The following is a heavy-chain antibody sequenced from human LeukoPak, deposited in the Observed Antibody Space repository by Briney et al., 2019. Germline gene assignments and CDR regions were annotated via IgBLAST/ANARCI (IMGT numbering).Heavy chain of an antibody. CDR3: ARVGNRNWFYP. D-gene: IGHD1-14*01. Sequence: SETLSLTCAVYGGSFSGYYWSWIRQPPGKGLEWIGEINHTGSTNYNPSLKSRVTISVDTSKNQFSLKLSSVTAADTAVYYCARVGNRNWFYPWGQGTLVTVSS. CDR2: INHTGST. J-gene: IGHJ5*02. V-gene: IGHV4-34*01. CDR1: GGSFSGYY.